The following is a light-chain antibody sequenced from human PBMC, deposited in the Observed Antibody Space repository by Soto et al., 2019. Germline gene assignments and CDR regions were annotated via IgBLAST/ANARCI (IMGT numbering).Light chain of an antibody. J-gene: IGLJ2*01. CDR3: QSYDSTLSGAV. CDR1: SSNIGAGYD. V-gene: IGLV1-40*01. Sequence: QSVLTQPPSVSGAPGQRVTISCTGSSSNIGAGYDVQWYQQVPGAAPKVLIYGNKNRPSGVPDRFSGSRSGTSASLAIAGLQAEDEAVYYCQSYDSTLSGAVFGGGTKLTVL. CDR2: GNK.